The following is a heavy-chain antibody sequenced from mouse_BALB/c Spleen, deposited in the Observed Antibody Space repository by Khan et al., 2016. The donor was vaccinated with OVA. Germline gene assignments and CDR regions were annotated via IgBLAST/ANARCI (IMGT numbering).Heavy chain of an antibody. CDR1: GFSLTSYG. CDR2: IWSGGST. CDR3: DRNYYGSRNYAMDY. D-gene: IGHD1-1*01. J-gene: IGHJ4*01. Sequence: QVQLKQSGPGLVQPSQSLSITCTVSGFSLTSYGVHWVRQSPGKGLEWLGVIWSGGSTDYNAAFISRLSISKDNSKSQVFFKMNSLQANDTAIYYCDRNYYGSRNYAMDYWGQGTSVTVSS. V-gene: IGHV2-2*02.